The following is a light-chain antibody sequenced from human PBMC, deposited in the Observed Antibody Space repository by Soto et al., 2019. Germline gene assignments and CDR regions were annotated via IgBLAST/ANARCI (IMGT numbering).Light chain of an antibody. CDR1: QGISSY. CDR2: AAS. Sequence: IQLTQSPSSLSASVGDRVTITCRASQGISSYLAWYQQKPGKAPKLLIYAASTLQSGVPSRFSGSGSGTDFTLTISSLQHEDFAPYYCQQLNSYPLTFGGGNKVDIK. V-gene: IGKV1-9*01. J-gene: IGKJ4*01. CDR3: QQLNSYPLT.